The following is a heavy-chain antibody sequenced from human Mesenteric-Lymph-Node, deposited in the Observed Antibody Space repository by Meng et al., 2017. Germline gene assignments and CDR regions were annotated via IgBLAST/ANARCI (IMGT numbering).Heavy chain of an antibody. J-gene: IGHJ5*02. CDR3: ARGGDADSWNWFGP. CDR1: GLTVSVNY. Sequence: VRLVESGGGLVQPGGSLGLSCAASGLTVSVNYMRWVRQAPGKGLEWVSIIYPGGWANYADSVKGRFSISRDSSENTLYLQMDSLRAEDAAVYYCARGGDADSWNWFGPWGQGTLVTVSS. V-gene: IGHV3-66*02. CDR2: IYPGGWA. D-gene: IGHD2-21*02.